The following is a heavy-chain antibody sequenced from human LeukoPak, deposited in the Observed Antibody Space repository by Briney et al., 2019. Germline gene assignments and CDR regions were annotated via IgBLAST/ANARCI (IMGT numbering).Heavy chain of an antibody. D-gene: IGHD1-26*01. Sequence: GGCLRLSCAASGFTFSSYEMNWVRQAPGKGLEWDSYIPSSGSDIYYADSVKGRFTISRDNAKHSLYLQMNSLRAEDTAVYYCASSGSYFDYWGQGTLVTVSS. J-gene: IGHJ4*02. V-gene: IGHV3-48*03. CDR1: GFTFSSYE. CDR2: IPSSGSDI. CDR3: ASSGSYFDY.